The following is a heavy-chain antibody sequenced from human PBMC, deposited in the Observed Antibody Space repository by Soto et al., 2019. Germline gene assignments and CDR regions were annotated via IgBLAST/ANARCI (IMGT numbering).Heavy chain of an antibody. Sequence: ASVKVSCKPSGYTFTSYGISCVRQAPGQGLEWMGWISAYNGNTNYAQKLQGRVTMTTDTSTSTAYMELRCLRSDDTAVYYCARDPTRYDSSGYPTLFDYWGQGTLVTVSS. D-gene: IGHD3-22*01. J-gene: IGHJ4*02. CDR2: ISAYNGNT. V-gene: IGHV1-18*01. CDR3: ARDPTRYDSSGYPTLFDY. CDR1: GYTFTSYG.